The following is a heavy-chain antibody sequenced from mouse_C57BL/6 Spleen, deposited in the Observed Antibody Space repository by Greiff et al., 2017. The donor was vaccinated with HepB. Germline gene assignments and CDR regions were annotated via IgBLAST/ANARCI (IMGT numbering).Heavy chain of an antibody. CDR3: ARETPGLGY. J-gene: IGHJ3*01. Sequence: EVQRVESGGGLVKPGGSLKLSCAASGFTFSSYTMSWVRQTPEKRLEWVATISGGGGNTYYPDSVKGRFTISRDNAKNTLYLQMSSVGSEETALYYCARETPGLGYWGQGTLVTVSA. CDR1: GFTFSSYT. V-gene: IGHV5-9*01. CDR2: ISGGGGNT.